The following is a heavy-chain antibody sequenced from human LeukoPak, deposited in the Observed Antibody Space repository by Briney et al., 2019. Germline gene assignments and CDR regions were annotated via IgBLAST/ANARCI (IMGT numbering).Heavy chain of an antibody. Sequence: GASVKVSCKASGYTFTSYGISWVRQAPGQGLEWMGWISAYNGNTNYAQKLQGRVTMTTDTSTSTAYMELRSLRSDDTAVYYCARGGYFDWYISQGGYYYGMDVWGKGTTVTVSS. CDR3: ARGGYFDWYISQGGYYYGMDV. D-gene: IGHD3-9*01. J-gene: IGHJ6*04. V-gene: IGHV1-18*04. CDR2: ISAYNGNT. CDR1: GYTFTSYG.